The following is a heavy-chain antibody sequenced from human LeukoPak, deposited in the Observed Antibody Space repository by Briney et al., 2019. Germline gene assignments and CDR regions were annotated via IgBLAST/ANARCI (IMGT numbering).Heavy chain of an antibody. D-gene: IGHD4-11*01. V-gene: IGHV3-23*01. Sequence: GGSLRLSCAASGFTFSSYAMSWVRQAPGKRLEWVSAISGSGGSTYYADSVKGRFTISRDNSRNTLYLQMNSLRAEDTAVYYCAKGIPVTPREYYFDYWGQGTLVTVSS. CDR1: GFTFSSYA. J-gene: IGHJ4*02. CDR2: ISGSGGST. CDR3: AKGIPVTPREYYFDY.